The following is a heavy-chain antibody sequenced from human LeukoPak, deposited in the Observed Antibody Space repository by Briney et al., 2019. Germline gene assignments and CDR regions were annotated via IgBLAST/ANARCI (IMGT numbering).Heavy chain of an antibody. CDR1: GGSFSGYY. D-gene: IGHD3-22*01. V-gene: IGHV4-34*01. CDR2: INHSGST. J-gene: IGHJ4*02. Sequence: SETLSLTCAVYGGSFSGYYWSWIRQPPGKGLEWIGEINHSGSTNYNPSLKSRVTISVDKSKNQFSLKLSSVTAADTAVYYCARVTANYYDSSGYEYWGQGTLVTVSS. CDR3: ARVTANYYDSSGYEY.